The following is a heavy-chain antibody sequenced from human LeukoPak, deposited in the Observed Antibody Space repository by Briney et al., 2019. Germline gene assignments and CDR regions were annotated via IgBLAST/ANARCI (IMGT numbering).Heavy chain of an antibody. CDR2: ISSSSSYI. J-gene: IGHJ3*02. V-gene: IGHV3-21*01. D-gene: IGHD6-6*01. Sequence: GGSLRLSCAASGFTFSNNAMNWVRQAPGKGLEWVSYISSSSSYIYYADSVRGRFTISRDNAKNSLYLQVISLRAEDTAVYYCARGPSIAARYDAFDIWGQGTMVTVSS. CDR3: ARGPSIAARYDAFDI. CDR1: GFTFSNNA.